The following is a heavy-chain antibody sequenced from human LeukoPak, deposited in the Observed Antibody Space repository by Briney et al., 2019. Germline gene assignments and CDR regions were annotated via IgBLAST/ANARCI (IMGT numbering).Heavy chain of an antibody. CDR1: GGSVSSGSYY. CDR2: IYYSGST. CDR3: ARAPTTGWFDP. V-gene: IGHV4-61*01. J-gene: IGHJ5*02. D-gene: IGHD1-26*01. Sequence: SETLPLTCTVSGGSVSSGSYYWSWIRQPPGKGLEWIGYIYYSGSTNYNPSLKSRVTISVDTSKNQFSLKLSSVTAADTAVYYCARAPTTGWFDPWGQGTLVTVSS.